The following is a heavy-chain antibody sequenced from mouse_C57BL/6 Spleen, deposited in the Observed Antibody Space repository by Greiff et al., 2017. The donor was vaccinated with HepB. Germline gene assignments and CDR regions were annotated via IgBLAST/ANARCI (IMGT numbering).Heavy chain of an antibody. Sequence: EVQLQQSGPELVKPGASVKLSCKASGYSFTDYNMNWVKQRNGKSLEWIGVINPNYGTTSYNQKFKGKATLTVDTSSSTAYMPLNSLTSEDSAVYYGARDATVVATPYAMDYWGQGTTVTVSS. CDR1: GYSFTDYN. CDR2: INPNYGTT. J-gene: IGHJ4*01. V-gene: IGHV1-39*01. D-gene: IGHD1-1*01. CDR3: ARDATVVATPYAMDY.